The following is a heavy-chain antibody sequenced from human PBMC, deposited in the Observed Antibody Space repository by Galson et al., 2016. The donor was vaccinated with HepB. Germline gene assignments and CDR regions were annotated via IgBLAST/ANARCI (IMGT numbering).Heavy chain of an antibody. J-gene: IGHJ4*02. D-gene: IGHD6-13*01. Sequence: SLRLSCAASGYTSSDHYMDWVRQATGKGLEWVGRTRNKANSYITEYAASVKGRFTISRDDSKNSGYLQMGSLKTEDTAVYYCVRWVSGAADYWGQGTLVTVSS. CDR3: VRWVSGAADY. CDR2: TRNKANSYIT. CDR1: GYTSSDHY. V-gene: IGHV3-72*01.